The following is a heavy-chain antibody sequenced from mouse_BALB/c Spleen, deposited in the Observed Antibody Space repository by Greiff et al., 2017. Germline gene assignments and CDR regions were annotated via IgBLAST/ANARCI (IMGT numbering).Heavy chain of an antibody. J-gene: IGHJ3*01. D-gene: IGHD2-4*01. CDR1: GFTFSSYG. CDR2: INSNGGST. Sequence: EVHLVESGGGLVQPGGSLKLSCAASGFTFSSYGMSWVRQTPDKRLELVATINSNGGSTYYPDSVKGRFTISRDNAENTLYLQMSSLKSEDTAMYYCARGEWNDYDGAWFAYWGQGTLVTVSA. V-gene: IGHV5-6-3*01. CDR3: ARGEWNDYDGAWFAY.